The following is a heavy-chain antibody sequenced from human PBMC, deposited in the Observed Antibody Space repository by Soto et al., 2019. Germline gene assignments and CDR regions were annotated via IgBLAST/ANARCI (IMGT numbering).Heavy chain of an antibody. D-gene: IGHD3-10*01. CDR2: ISAYNGNT. V-gene: IGHV1-18*01. J-gene: IGHJ4*02. CDR3: ARDSRYGSGSNHVWVSDY. CDR1: GYTFTSYG. Sequence: GASVKVSCKASGYTFTSYGISWVRQAPGQGLEWMGWISAYNGNTNYAQKLQGRVTMTTDTSTSTAYMELRSLRSDDTAVYYCARDSRYGSGSNHVWVSDYWGQGTRVTVSS.